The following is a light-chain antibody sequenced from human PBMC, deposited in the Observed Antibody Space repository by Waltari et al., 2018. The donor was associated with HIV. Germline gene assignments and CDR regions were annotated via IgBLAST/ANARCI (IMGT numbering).Light chain of an antibody. Sequence: QSALTQPASVSGSPGQSITISCTGSSNDVGGYNYFSWYQQHPGKAPRLMLYDVSTRPAGVSDRFSGSKSGDTASLTISGLQPEDEADYYCESYPSTSVWGFGGGTRLTVL. CDR1: SNDVGGYNY. CDR2: DVS. J-gene: IGLJ3*02. V-gene: IGLV2-14*03. CDR3: ESYPSTSVWG.